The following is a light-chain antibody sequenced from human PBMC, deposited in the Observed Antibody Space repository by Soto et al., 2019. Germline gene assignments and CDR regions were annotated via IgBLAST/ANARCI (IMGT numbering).Light chain of an antibody. Sequence: DIQMTQSPSTLSASIGDRVTITCRSRQSFSTWLAWYQPKPGKAPKLLIYKTSSLESAVPSRFSGSASGTEFTLTSSRLQPDDFATYYCLHYSSPAWTFGQGTEVEIK. CDR3: LHYSSPAWT. CDR2: KTS. CDR1: QSFSTW. J-gene: IGKJ1*01. V-gene: IGKV1-5*03.